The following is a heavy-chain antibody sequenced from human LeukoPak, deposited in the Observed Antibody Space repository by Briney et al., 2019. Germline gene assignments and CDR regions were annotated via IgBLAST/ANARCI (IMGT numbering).Heavy chain of an antibody. D-gene: IGHD4-17*01. Sequence: ASVKVSCKASGYTFTDYFMHWVRQAPGQGLGWMGWVNPKSTGTNIAQKFRGRVTLTRDTSSSTVYMEMSRLTSDDTAVYYCARDVSRIVGYGLDIWGQGTMVTVSS. J-gene: IGHJ3*02. CDR1: GYTFTDYF. CDR3: ARDVSRIVGYGLDI. CDR2: VNPKSTGT. V-gene: IGHV1-2*02.